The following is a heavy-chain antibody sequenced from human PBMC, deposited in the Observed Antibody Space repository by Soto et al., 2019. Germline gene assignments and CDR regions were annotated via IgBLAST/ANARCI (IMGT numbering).Heavy chain of an antibody. CDR3: AKGAGVLWFGELIPPYFDY. J-gene: IGHJ4*02. Sequence: ESGGGVVQPGRSLRLSCAASGFTFSSYGMHWVRQAPGKGLEWVAVISYDGSNKYYADSVKGRFTISRDNSKNTLYLQMNSLRAEDTAVYYCAKGAGVLWFGELIPPYFDYWGQGTLVTVSS. CDR1: GFTFSSYG. V-gene: IGHV3-30*18. D-gene: IGHD3-10*01. CDR2: ISYDGSNK.